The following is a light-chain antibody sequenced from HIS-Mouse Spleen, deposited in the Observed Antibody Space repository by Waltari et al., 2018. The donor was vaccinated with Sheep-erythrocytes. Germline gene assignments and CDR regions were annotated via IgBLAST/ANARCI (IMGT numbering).Light chain of an antibody. CDR2: AAS. CDR1: PGISSW. V-gene: IGKV1-12*01. CDR3: QQANSFPIT. J-gene: IGKJ5*01. Sequence: DIQMTQSPSSVSASVGDRVTITCRASPGISSWLAWYQQKPGKAPKLLIYAASSLQTGVPSRFIGSGSGTDFTLTISSLQPEDFATYYCQQANSFPITFGQGTRLEIK.